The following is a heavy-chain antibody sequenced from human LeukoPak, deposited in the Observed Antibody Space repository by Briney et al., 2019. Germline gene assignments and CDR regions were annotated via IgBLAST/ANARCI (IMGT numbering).Heavy chain of an antibody. CDR1: GGSFSGYY. CDR2: INHSGST. CDR3: ARRGDRDY. V-gene: IGHV4-34*01. J-gene: IGHJ4*02. D-gene: IGHD3-16*01. Sequence: PSETLSLTCAVYGGSFSGYYWSWIRQPPGKGLEWIGEINHSGSTNYNPSLKSRVTISVDTSKNQFSLKPSSVTAADTVVYYCARRGDRDYWGQGTLVTVSS.